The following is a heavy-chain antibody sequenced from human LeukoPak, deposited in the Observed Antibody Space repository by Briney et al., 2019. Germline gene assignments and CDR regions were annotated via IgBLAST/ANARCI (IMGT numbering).Heavy chain of an antibody. Sequence: PGGSLRLSCAASGFTFGSYAMSWVRQAPGKGLEWVSGVSGNGGTTYYADSVKGRFTISRDNSKNTVYLQMDSLRAEDTAVYYCAKHDGSYYYYGMDVWAKGPRSPSP. CDR2: VSGNGGTT. V-gene: IGHV3-23*01. CDR1: GFTFGSYA. CDR3: AKHDGSYYYYGMDV. J-gene: IGHJ6*02. D-gene: IGHD3-22*01.